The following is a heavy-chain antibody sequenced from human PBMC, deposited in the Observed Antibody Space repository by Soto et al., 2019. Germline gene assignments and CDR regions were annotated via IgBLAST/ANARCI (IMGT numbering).Heavy chain of an antibody. V-gene: IGHV3-21*01. Sequence: GGSLRLSCAASGFTFSSYSMNWVRQAPGKGLEWVSSISSSSSYIYYADSVKGRFTISRDNAKNPLYLQMNSLRAEDTAVYYCAVDPTTIPLDYWGQGTLVTAPQ. CDR3: AVDPTTIPLDY. CDR1: GFTFSSYS. D-gene: IGHD1-26*01. CDR2: ISSSSSYI. J-gene: IGHJ4*02.